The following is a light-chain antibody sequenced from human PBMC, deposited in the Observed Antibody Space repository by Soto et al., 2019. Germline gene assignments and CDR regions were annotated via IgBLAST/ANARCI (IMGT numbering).Light chain of an antibody. Sequence: QSVLTQPPSASGSPGQSVTISCTGTSSDIGAYNYVSWYQQHPGKAPKLMIFEVSKRPSGVPDRFSASKSGNTDSLTVSGLQAEDEADYYCSSHGGSNNFYVFGTGTKVTVL. CDR3: SSHGGSNNFYV. V-gene: IGLV2-8*01. CDR2: EVS. J-gene: IGLJ1*01. CDR1: SSDIGAYNY.